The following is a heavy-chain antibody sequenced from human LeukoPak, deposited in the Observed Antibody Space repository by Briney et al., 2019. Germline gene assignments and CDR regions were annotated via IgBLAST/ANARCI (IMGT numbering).Heavy chain of an antibody. CDR2: INSDGSSI. Sequence: GGSLRLSCAASGFTLSNYWMHWVRQAPGKGPVWVSRINSDGSSINYADSVRGRFTISRDNAKNTLYLQMNSLRADDTAVYYCARWRTCSGGTCYLDYWGQGTLVTVSS. V-gene: IGHV3-74*01. D-gene: IGHD2-15*01. CDR3: ARWRTCSGGTCYLDY. CDR1: GFTLSNYW. J-gene: IGHJ4*02.